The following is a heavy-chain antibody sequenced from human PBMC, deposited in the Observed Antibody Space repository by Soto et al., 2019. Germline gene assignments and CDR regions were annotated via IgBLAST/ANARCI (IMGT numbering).Heavy chain of an antibody. J-gene: IGHJ4*02. CDR1: GGSISDDTYY. V-gene: IGHV4-39*01. CDR3: ASGGYYAHFDY. CDR2: IYYSGTS. Sequence: PSETLSLTCTVSGGSISDDTYYWGWIRQPPGRGLEWIGSIYYSGTSSYNPSLESRVTMSVDTSKKQLSLRLRSVTATDTAVYYCASGGYYAHFDYWGQGTLVTVSS. D-gene: IGHD3-22*01.